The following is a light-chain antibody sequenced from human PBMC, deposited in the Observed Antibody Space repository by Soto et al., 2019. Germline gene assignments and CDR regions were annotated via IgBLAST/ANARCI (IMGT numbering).Light chain of an antibody. CDR1: QSVSSN. CDR2: AAS. CDR3: QQYDVWPRT. Sequence: EIVMTQSPATLSVSPGDRATLSCWASQSVSSNLAWYQQKPGQAPRLLVYAASTRATVIPARFSGSGSGTQFTLTINGLQSEDFAVYYCQQYDVWPRTFGQGTRVEIK. J-gene: IGKJ1*01. V-gene: IGKV3-15*01.